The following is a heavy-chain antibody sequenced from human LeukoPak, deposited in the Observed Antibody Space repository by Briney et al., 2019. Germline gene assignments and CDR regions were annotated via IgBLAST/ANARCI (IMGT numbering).Heavy chain of an antibody. J-gene: IGHJ4*02. CDR3: ATVVTDTPVDY. Sequence: GGSLRLSCEASGVTFGNYWMHWVRQAPGKGLVWVSRINGDGRSTHYADSVQGRFTISRDNAKNTVYLQMNSLRAEDTAVYYCATVVTDTPVDYWGQGTLVTVSS. CDR2: INGDGRST. CDR1: GVTFGNYW. D-gene: IGHD2-15*01. V-gene: IGHV3-74*01.